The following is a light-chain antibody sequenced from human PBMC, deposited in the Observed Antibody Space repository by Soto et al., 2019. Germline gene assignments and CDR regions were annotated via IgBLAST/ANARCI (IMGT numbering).Light chain of an antibody. V-gene: IGKV1-5*01. Sequence: DIQMTQSPSTPSASVGDRVTITCRASQSISSWLAWYQQKPGKAPKLLIYDASSLESGVPSRFSGSGSGTEFTLTISSLQPDDFATYYGQQYNSYPFTFGPGTKVDIK. J-gene: IGKJ3*01. CDR2: DAS. CDR1: QSISSW. CDR3: QQYNSYPFT.